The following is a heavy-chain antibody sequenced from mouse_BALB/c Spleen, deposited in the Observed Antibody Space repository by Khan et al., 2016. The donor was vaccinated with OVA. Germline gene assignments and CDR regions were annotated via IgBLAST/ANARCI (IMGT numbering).Heavy chain of an antibody. V-gene: IGHV3-2*02. CDR3: ARDGSRYNYAMDY. Sequence: EVKLLESGPGLVKPSQSLSLTCTVTGYSITSDYAWNWIRQFPGNTLEWMGYISYSGSTNYNPSLKSRISITRDTSKNQFILQLTSVTTEDTATYYCARDGSRYNYAMDYWGQGTSVTVSS. D-gene: IGHD2-3*01. J-gene: IGHJ4*01. CDR2: ISYSGST. CDR1: GYSITSDYA.